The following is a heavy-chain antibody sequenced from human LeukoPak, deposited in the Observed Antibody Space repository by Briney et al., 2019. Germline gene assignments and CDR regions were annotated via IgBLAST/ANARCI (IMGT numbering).Heavy chain of an antibody. CDR3: TREGQWLPNPLFDY. CDR1: GFIFSSYA. CDR2: ISGSGGST. J-gene: IGHJ4*02. D-gene: IGHD6-19*01. V-gene: IGHV3-23*01. Sequence: GGSLRLSCAASGFIFSSYAMSWVRQAPGKGLEWVSAISGSGGSTYYVDSVKGRFTISRDNAKNSLYLQMNSLRAEDTAVYYCTREGQWLPNPLFDYWGQGTLVTVSS.